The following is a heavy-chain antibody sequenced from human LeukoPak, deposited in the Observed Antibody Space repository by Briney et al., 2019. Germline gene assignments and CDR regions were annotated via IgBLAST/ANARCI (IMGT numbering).Heavy chain of an antibody. CDR2: ISAYNGNT. CDR1: GYTFTSYG. D-gene: IGHD4-11*01. Sequence: GASVKVSCKASGYTFTSYGISWVRQAPGQGLEWMGWISAYNGNTNYAQKLQGRVTMTTDTSTSTAYMELRSLRSEDTAVYYCARSLNDYSNYDYFDYWGQETLVTVSS. V-gene: IGHV1-18*01. CDR3: ARSLNDYSNYDYFDY. J-gene: IGHJ4*02.